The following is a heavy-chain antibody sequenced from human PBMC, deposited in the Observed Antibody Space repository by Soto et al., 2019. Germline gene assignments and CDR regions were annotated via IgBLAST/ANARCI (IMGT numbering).Heavy chain of an antibody. CDR2: IIPILGIA. V-gene: IGHV1-69*02. D-gene: IGHD4-17*01. CDR1: GGTFSSYT. CDR3: AIHGETQGLNWYFDL. Sequence: QVQLVQSGAEVKKPGTSVKVSCKASGGTFSSYTISWVRQAPGQGLEWMGRIIPILGIANYAQKFQVRVTITADKSTSTAYMVLSNRRCDETAVYYCAIHGETQGLNWYFDLWGRGTLVTVSS. J-gene: IGHJ2*01.